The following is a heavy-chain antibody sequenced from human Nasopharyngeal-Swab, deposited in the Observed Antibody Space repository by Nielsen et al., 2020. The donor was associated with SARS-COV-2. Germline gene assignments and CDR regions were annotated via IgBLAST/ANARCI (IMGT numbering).Heavy chain of an antibody. D-gene: IGHD4-11*01. Sequence: WIRQPPGKGLEWIGSIYYSGSTYYNPSLKSRVTISVDMSKNQFSLKLSSVTAADTAVYYCARKDYKTSAFDIWGQGTMVTVSS. CDR2: IYYSGST. CDR3: ARKDYKTSAFDI. V-gene: IGHV4-39*07. J-gene: IGHJ3*02.